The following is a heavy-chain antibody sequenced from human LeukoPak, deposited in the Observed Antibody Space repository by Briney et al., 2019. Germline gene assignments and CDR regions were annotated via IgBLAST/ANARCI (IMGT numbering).Heavy chain of an antibody. V-gene: IGHV3-23*01. D-gene: IGHD2-15*01. CDR2: VSGSGGST. CDR3: AKGVVAGREGYYFDY. Sequence: GGSLRLSCAASGFTFSSYAMSWVRQAPGKGLEWVSAVSGSGGSTYYADSVKGRFTISRDNSKNTLYLQMNSLRAEDTAVYYCAKGVVAGREGYYFDYWGQGTLVTVSS. J-gene: IGHJ4*02. CDR1: GFTFSSYA.